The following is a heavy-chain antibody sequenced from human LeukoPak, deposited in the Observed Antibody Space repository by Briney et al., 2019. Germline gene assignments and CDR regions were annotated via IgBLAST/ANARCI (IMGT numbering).Heavy chain of an antibody. J-gene: IGHJ4*02. CDR2: IYYSGST. Sequence: SETLSLTCTVSGGSISSSSYYWGWIRQPPGKGLEWIGSIYYSGSTYYNPSLKSRVTISVDTSKNQFSLKLSSVTAADTAVYYCARLLTLPRGYYFDYWGQGTLVTVSS. D-gene: IGHD3-16*01. CDR3: ARLLTLPRGYYFDY. CDR1: GGSISSSSYY. V-gene: IGHV4-39*07.